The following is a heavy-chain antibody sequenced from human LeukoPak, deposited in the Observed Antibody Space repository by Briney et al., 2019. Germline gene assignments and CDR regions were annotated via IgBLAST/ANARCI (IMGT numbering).Heavy chain of an antibody. D-gene: IGHD6-13*01. CDR1: GGSFSGYY. V-gene: IGHV4-34*01. J-gene: IGHJ5*02. Sequence: SETLSLTCAVYGGSFSGYYWSWIRQPPGKGLERIGEINHSGSTNYNPSLKSRVTISVDTSKNQFSLKLSSVTAADTAVYYCARGTYSSSWYEEYWFDPWGQGTLVTVSS. CDR3: ARGTYSSSWYEEYWFDP. CDR2: INHSGST.